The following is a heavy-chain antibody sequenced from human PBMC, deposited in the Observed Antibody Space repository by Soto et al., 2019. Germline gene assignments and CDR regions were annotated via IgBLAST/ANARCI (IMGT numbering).Heavy chain of an antibody. CDR3: ARLRGITGYSSAWYNFDY. V-gene: IGHV4-39*01. CDR1: GGSFSSSSYY. Sequence: SETLSVTCTVSGGSFSSSSYYWVWIRQPPGRGLEWIGNIYYSGSTYYNPSLKSRVTISVDTSKNQFSLKLSSVTAADTAVYYCARLRGITGYSSAWYNFDYWGQGTMVTVSS. J-gene: IGHJ4*03. D-gene: IGHD6-19*01. CDR2: IYYSGST.